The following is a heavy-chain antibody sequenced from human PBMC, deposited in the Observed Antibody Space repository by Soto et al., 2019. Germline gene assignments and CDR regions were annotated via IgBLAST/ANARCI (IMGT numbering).Heavy chain of an antibody. Sequence: EVHLVESGGGLVQPGGSLRLSCAASGFTFSSYSLNWVRQAPGKGLEWVSYITSSGTTVYYADSVRGRFTISRDNAKNSLYLHMNSLRDDDTAVYYCARGSSNGAYYFDVWGQGTLVTVSS. CDR1: GFTFSSYS. CDR2: ITSSGTTV. CDR3: ARGSSNGAYYFDV. J-gene: IGHJ4*02. V-gene: IGHV3-48*02. D-gene: IGHD6-13*01.